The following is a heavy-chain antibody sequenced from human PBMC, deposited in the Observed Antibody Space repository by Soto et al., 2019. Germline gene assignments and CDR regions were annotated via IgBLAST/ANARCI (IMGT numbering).Heavy chain of an antibody. J-gene: IGHJ6*02. D-gene: IGHD4-17*01. CDR1: GFTVSSNY. Sequence: GGSLRLSCAASGFTVSSNYMSWVRQAPGKGLEWVSIIYSGGSTYYADSVKGRFTISRYNSKNTLYLQMNSLRAEDTAVYYCARPTVTTGYGMDVWGQGTTVTVSS. CDR2: IYSGGST. V-gene: IGHV3-53*04. CDR3: ARPTVTTGYGMDV.